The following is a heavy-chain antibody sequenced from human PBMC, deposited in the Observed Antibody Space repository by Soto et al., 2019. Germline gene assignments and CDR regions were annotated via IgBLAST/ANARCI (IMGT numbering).Heavy chain of an antibody. D-gene: IGHD6-13*01. J-gene: IGHJ5*02. V-gene: IGHV4-34*01. CDR1: GGSFSGYY. CDR3: ARKRRMAAAGTPRVFGFDP. CDR2: INHSGST. Sequence: SETLSLTCAVYGGSFSGYYWSWIRQPPGKGLEWIGEINHSGSTNYNPSLKSRVTISVDTSKNQFSLKLSSVTAADTAVYYCARKRRMAAAGTPRVFGFDPWGQGTLVTVS.